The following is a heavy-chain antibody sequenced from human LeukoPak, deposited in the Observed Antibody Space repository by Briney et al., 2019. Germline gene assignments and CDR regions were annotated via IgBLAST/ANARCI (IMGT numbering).Heavy chain of an antibody. D-gene: IGHD3-10*01. CDR3: ARVGSGSYNTGGYYYYMDV. J-gene: IGHJ6*03. CDR1: GGSISSSSYY. CDR2: IYYSGST. Sequence: SETLSLTCTVSGGSISSSSYYWGWIRQPPGKGLEWIGSIYYSGSTYYNPSLKSRVTISVDTSKNQFSLKLSSVTAADTAVYYCARVGSGSYNTGGYYYYMDVWGKGTTVTVSS. V-gene: IGHV4-39*07.